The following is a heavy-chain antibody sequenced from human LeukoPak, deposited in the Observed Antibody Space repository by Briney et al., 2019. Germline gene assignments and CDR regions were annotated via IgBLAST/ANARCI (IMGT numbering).Heavy chain of an antibody. Sequence: GASVKVSCKASGGTFSSYAISWVRQAPGQGLEWMGGIIPIFGTANYAQKFQGRVTITADESTSTAYMELSSLRSEDTAVYYCARAGCSSTSCLEDYYPYYYMDVWGKGTTVTVSS. D-gene: IGHD2-2*01. CDR2: IIPIFGTA. CDR3: ARAGCSSTSCLEDYYPYYYMDV. V-gene: IGHV1-69*13. J-gene: IGHJ6*03. CDR1: GGTFSSYA.